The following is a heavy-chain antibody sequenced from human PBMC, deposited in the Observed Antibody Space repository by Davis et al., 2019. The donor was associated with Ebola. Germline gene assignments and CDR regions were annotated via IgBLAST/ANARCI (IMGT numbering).Heavy chain of an antibody. CDR2: INPSGGST. Sequence: ASVKVSCKASGYTFTSYYMHWVRQAPGQGLEWMGIINPSGGSTSYAQKFQGRVTMTRDTSTSTVYMELSSLRSEDTAVYYCARDARYNWNDDDPYYFDYWGQGTLVTVSS. D-gene: IGHD1-20*01. CDR1: GYTFTSYY. J-gene: IGHJ4*02. V-gene: IGHV1-46*01. CDR3: ARDARYNWNDDDPYYFDY.